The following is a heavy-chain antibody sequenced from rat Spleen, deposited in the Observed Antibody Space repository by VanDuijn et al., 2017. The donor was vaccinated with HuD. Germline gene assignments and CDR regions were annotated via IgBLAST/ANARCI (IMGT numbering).Heavy chain of an antibody. CDR2: ISYEGSST. Sequence: EVQLVESGGDLVQPGRSLKLSCAASGFTFSDYYMAWVRQAPKRGLEWVASISYEGSSTYYRDSVKGRFTISRDNARDTQYLQMDSLRSEDTATYYCARKGILRPGGDYFDYWGQGVMVTVSS. D-gene: IGHD1-6*01. V-gene: IGHV5-22*01. CDR1: GFTFSDYY. J-gene: IGHJ2*01. CDR3: ARKGILRPGGDYFDY.